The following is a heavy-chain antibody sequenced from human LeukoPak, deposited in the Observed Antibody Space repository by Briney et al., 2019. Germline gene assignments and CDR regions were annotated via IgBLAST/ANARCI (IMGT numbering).Heavy chain of an antibody. V-gene: IGHV3-7*03. Sequence: GGSLRLSCEASGFIFTVYWMTGARQATGRGVEGVANTNKDGSEKWYVDSVKGRFTISRDNAKNSLYLQMNSLKAGDTALYYCVRDGNDGLNDWEYWGQGALVTVSS. CDR3: VRDGNDGLNDWEY. CDR1: GFIFTVYW. J-gene: IGHJ1*01. D-gene: IGHD1-1*01. CDR2: TNKDGSEK.